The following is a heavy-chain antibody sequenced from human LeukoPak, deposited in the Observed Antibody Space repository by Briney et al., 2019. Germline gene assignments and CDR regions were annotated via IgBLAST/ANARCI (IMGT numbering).Heavy chain of an antibody. CDR1: GFTFSSYS. CDR3: ARDGRRDSDAFDI. Sequence: PGGSLRLSCAASGFTFSSYSMNWVRQAPGKGLEWVSSISSSSSYIYYADSVKGRFTISRDNAKNSLYLQMNSLRAEDTAVYYCARDGRRDSDAFDIWGQGTMVTVSS. J-gene: IGHJ3*02. D-gene: IGHD1-1*01. CDR2: ISSSSSYI. V-gene: IGHV3-21*01.